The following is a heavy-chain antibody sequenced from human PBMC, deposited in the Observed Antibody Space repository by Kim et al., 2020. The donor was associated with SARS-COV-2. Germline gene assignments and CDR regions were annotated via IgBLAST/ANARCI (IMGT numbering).Heavy chain of an antibody. Sequence: SVKVSCKASGGTFSSYAISWVRQAPGQGLEWMGGIIPIFGTANYAQKFQGRVTITADESTSTAYMELSSLRSEDTAVYYCARVIAVAGTPGYFDYWGQGTLVTVSS. D-gene: IGHD6-19*01. V-gene: IGHV1-69*13. CDR1: GGTFSSYA. J-gene: IGHJ4*02. CDR3: ARVIAVAGTPGYFDY. CDR2: IIPIFGTA.